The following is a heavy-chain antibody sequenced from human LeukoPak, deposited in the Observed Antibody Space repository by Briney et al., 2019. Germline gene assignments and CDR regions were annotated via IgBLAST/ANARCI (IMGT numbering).Heavy chain of an antibody. CDR3: ATATDYGDYAGAFDI. J-gene: IGHJ3*02. V-gene: IGHV1-24*01. CDR1: GYTLTELS. Sequence: GASVKVSCKVSGYTLTELSMHWVRQAPGKGLEWMGGFDPEDGETIYAQKFQGRVTMTEDTSTDTAYMELSSLRSEDTAVYYCATATDYGDYAGAFDIWGQGTMVTVSS. D-gene: IGHD4-17*01. CDR2: FDPEDGET.